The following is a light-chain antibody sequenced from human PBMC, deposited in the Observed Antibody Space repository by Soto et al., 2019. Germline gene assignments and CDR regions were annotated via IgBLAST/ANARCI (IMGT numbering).Light chain of an antibody. CDR1: QSVSSN. V-gene: IGKV3-15*01. J-gene: IGKJ1*01. Sequence: EIVMTQSPATLSVSPGERATLSCRASQSVSSNLAWYQQKPGQAPRLLIYGASTRATGIPARFSGSRSGTEFTLTISSLQSEDFAVYYCQHYNNWPRTFGQGTKVAIK. CDR2: GAS. CDR3: QHYNNWPRT.